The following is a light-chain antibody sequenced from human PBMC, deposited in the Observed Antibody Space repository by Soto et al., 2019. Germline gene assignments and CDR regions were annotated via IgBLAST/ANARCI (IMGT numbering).Light chain of an antibody. CDR2: AAS. Sequence: DIQMTQSPSSLSASVGDRVTITCRASQSISNYLNWYQQKPGKAPNLLIYAASSLHSGVPSRFSVRGSVTDFTLTISSLQPEDFATYFCQQSYITPGTFGQGTKVEIK. CDR3: QQSYITPGT. CDR1: QSISNY. V-gene: IGKV1-39*01. J-gene: IGKJ1*01.